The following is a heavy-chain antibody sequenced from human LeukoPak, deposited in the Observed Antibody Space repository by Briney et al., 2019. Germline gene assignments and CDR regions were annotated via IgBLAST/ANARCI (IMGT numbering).Heavy chain of an antibody. CDR3: AREREDDSSGFYYFDY. V-gene: IGHV3-74*01. CDR1: GFTFSSYW. D-gene: IGHD3-22*01. Sequence: GGSLRLSCAASGFTFSSYWMHWVHQAPGKGLVWVSRIRSDGSTTYADSVKGRFTISRDNAKNTLYLQMNSLRAEDTAVYYCAREREDDSSGFYYFDYWGQGTLVTVSS. CDR2: IRSDGST. J-gene: IGHJ4*02.